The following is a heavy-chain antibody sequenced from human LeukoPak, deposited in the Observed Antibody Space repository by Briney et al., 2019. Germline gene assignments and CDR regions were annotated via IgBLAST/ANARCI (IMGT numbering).Heavy chain of an antibody. J-gene: IGHJ4*02. CDR3: ARGGYTSASALDY. CDR1: GFTFSCYG. Sequence: GTSLLLSCGASGFTFSCYGMHWVRPAPGKGLERVAIIWYDGSNKYYTDSVKGRFTISRDNSKNTVYLQMNSLRAEDTAVYYCARGGYTSASALDYWGQGTLVTVSS. CDR2: IWYDGSNK. V-gene: IGHV3-33*01. D-gene: IGHD3-16*02.